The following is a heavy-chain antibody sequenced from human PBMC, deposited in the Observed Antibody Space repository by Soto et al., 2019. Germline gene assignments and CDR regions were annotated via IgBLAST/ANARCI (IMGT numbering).Heavy chain of an antibody. CDR3: ASVYYDILTGYSLFDY. V-gene: IGHV4-30-4*01. CDR1: GGSISSGDYY. CDR2: IYYSGST. Sequence: SETLSLTCTVSGGSISSGDYYWSWIRQPPGKGLEWIGYIYYSGSTYYNPSLKSRVTISVDTSKNQFSLKLSSVTAADTAVYYCASVYYDILTGYSLFDYWGQGTLVTVSS. D-gene: IGHD3-9*01. J-gene: IGHJ4*02.